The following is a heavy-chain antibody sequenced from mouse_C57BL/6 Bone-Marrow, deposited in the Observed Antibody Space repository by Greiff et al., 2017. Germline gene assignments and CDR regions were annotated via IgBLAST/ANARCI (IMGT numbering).Heavy chain of an antibody. CDR3: ARERIYYYGSSYWYFDV. J-gene: IGHJ1*03. Sequence: QVQLQQSGAELVRPGASVKLSCKASGYTFTDYYINWVKQRPGQGLEWIARIYPGSGNTYYNEKFKGKATLTAEKSSSTAYMQLSSLTSEDSAVYFCARERIYYYGSSYWYFDVWGTGTTVTVSS. D-gene: IGHD1-1*01. V-gene: IGHV1-76*01. CDR1: GYTFTDYY. CDR2: IYPGSGNT.